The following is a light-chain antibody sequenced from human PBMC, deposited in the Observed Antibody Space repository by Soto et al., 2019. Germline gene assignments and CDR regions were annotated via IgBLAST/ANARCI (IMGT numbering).Light chain of an antibody. CDR3: QQYNSYSPWT. CDR1: QSISSG. J-gene: IGKJ1*01. Sequence: DIHMTHSPSTLSASLGDSFAITFRSSQSISSGLAWYQQKPGKAPKVLIYDASSLQSGVPSRFSGSGSGTEFTLTISSLQPEDFAIYYCQQYNSYSPWTFGQGTKV. V-gene: IGKV1-5*01. CDR2: DAS.